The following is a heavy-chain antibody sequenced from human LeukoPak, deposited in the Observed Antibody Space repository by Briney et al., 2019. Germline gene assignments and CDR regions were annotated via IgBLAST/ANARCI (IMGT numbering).Heavy chain of an antibody. D-gene: IGHD3-22*01. V-gene: IGHV4-30-2*01. J-gene: IGHJ4*02. Sequence: SETLSLTCAVSGGSISSGGYSWSWIRQPPGKGLEWIGYIYHSGSTYYNPSLKSRVTISVDRSKNQFSLKLSSVTAADTAVYYCARGYYDSENYFDYWGQGTLVTVSS. CDR3: ARGYYDSENYFDY. CDR2: IYHSGST. CDR1: GGSISSGGYS.